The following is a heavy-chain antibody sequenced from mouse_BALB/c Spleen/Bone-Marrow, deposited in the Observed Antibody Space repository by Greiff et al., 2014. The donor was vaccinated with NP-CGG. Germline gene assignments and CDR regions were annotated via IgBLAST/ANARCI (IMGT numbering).Heavy chain of an antibody. Sequence: EVKLVESGGGLVKPGGSLKLSCAASGFTFSDFYMYWVRQTPEKRLEWVATISDGGSYIYYPDSVKGRFTISRDDAKNNLYLQMSSLKSEDTAMYYCTRDRGVQGYAMDYWGKGTSVTVSS. CDR2: ISDGGSYI. V-gene: IGHV5-4*02. CDR3: TRDRGVQGYAMDY. J-gene: IGHJ4*01. D-gene: IGHD2-14*01. CDR1: GFTFSDFY.